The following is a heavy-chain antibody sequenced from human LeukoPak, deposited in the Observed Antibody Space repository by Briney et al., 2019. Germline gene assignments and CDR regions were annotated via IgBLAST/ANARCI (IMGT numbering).Heavy chain of an antibody. D-gene: IGHD3-3*01. CDR2: IKQDGSEK. CDR1: GLTFSSYW. J-gene: IGHJ4*02. CDR3: ARGGVVEFWSGYSDFDY. Sequence: GGSLRLSCAASGLTFSSYWMSWVRQAPGKGLEWVANIKQDGSEKYYVDSVKGRFTISRDNAKNSLYLQMNSLRAEDTAVYYCARGGVVEFWSGYSDFDYWGQGTLVTVSS. V-gene: IGHV3-7*01.